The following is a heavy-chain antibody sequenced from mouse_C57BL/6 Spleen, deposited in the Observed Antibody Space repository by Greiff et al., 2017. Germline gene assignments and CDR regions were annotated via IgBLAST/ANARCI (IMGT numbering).Heavy chain of an antibody. CDR3: ASEGGYDYGYAMDY. D-gene: IGHD2-4*01. V-gene: IGHV3-6*01. J-gene: IGHJ4*01. CDR1: GYSITSGYY. Sequence: ESGPGLVKPSQSLSLTCSVTGYSITSGYYWNWIRQFPGNKLEWMGYISYDGSNNYNPSLKNRITITRDTSKNQFFLKLNSVTTEDTATYYCASEGGYDYGYAMDYWGQGTSVTVSS. CDR2: ISYDGSN.